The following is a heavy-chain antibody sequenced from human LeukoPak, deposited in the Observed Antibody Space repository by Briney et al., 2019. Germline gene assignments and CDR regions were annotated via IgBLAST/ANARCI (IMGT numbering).Heavy chain of an antibody. D-gene: IGHD6-13*01. Sequence: LRLSCVASGFTFSDYEMNWVRQSPGKGLEWIGEINHSGSTNYNPSLKSRVTISVDTSKNQFSLKLSSVTAADTAVYYCARAAEPAGIDYWGQGTLVTVSS. CDR1: GFTFSDYE. V-gene: IGHV4-34*01. CDR3: ARAAEPAGIDY. CDR2: INHSGST. J-gene: IGHJ4*02.